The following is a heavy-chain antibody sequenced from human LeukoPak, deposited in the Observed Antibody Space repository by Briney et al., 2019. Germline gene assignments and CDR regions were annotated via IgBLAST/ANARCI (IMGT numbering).Heavy chain of an antibody. V-gene: IGHV1-69*13. CDR2: IIPIFGTA. Sequence: GASVKVSCKASGGXFSSYAISWVRQAPGQGLEWMGGIIPIFGTANYAQKFQGRVTITADESTSTAYMELSSLRSEDTAVYYCAREFGSGSYGFDYWGQGTLVTVSS. CDR1: GGXFSSYA. J-gene: IGHJ4*02. CDR3: AREFGSGSYGFDY. D-gene: IGHD3-10*01.